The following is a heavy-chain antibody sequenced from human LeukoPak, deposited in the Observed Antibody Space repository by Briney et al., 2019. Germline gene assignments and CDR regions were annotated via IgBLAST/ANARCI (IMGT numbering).Heavy chain of an antibody. D-gene: IGHD2-8*01. CDR2: ISSSGDTM. V-gene: IGHV3-48*03. CDR1: GFTFNNYE. Sequence: GGSLRLSCAASGFTFNNYEMNWVRQAPGKGLEWVSFISSSGDTMDYADSVKGRFTISRDNAKNSLYLQMDSLRAEDTAVYYCARDPYCSRGICYSRYFFDYWGQGTLVTVSS. CDR3: ARDPYCSRGICYSRYFFDY. J-gene: IGHJ4*02.